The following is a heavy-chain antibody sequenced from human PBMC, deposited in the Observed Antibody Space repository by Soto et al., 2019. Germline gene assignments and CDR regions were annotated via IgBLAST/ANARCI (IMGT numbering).Heavy chain of an antibody. Sequence: EVQLLESGGGLVQPGGSLRLSCAASGFSFGSYAMTWVRQAPGKGLEWVLSIGGYGHTTHYAEFVQGRFIISRDDSKKTMDLQMNSLRVEDTAVYYCVKGGPTVIYFDHWGQGNLVSVSS. D-gene: IGHD4-17*01. V-gene: IGHV3-23*01. CDR2: IGGYGHTT. CDR1: GFSFGSYA. CDR3: VKGGPTVIYFDH. J-gene: IGHJ4*02.